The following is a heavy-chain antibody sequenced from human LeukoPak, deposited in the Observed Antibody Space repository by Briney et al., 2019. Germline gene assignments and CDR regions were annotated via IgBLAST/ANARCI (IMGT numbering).Heavy chain of an antibody. Sequence: SETLSLTCTVSGVSISSYYWSWIRQPAGKGLEWKGRIHTSGSTNYNPSLKSRVTMSVDTSKNQFSLKLSSVTAADTAVYYCARDTYYYDSSGYSSLDYWGQGTLVTVSS. D-gene: IGHD3-22*01. J-gene: IGHJ4*02. CDR3: ARDTYYYDSSGYSSLDY. CDR2: IHTSGST. CDR1: GVSISSYY. V-gene: IGHV4-4*07.